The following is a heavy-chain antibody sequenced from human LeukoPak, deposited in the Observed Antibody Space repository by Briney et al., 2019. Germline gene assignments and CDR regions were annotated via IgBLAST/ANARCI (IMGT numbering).Heavy chain of an antibody. D-gene: IGHD3-10*01. V-gene: IGHV4-38-2*02. Sequence: PSETLSLTCTVSGYSISSGYYWGWIRQPPGKGLEWIGEINHSGSTNYNPSLKSRVTISVDTSKNQFSLKLSSVTAADTAVYYCARGPPITMVRGVIIRAKWFDPWGQGTLVTVSS. CDR1: GYSISSGYY. CDR3: ARGPPITMVRGVIIRAKWFDP. CDR2: INHSGST. J-gene: IGHJ5*02.